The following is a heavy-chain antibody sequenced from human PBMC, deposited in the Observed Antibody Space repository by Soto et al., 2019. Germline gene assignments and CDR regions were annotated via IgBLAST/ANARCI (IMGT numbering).Heavy chain of an antibody. CDR2: ISYDGNNK. V-gene: IGHV3-30-3*01. CDR3: ARELVLRYFDWSPSYSWFDP. J-gene: IGHJ5*02. CDR1: EFTFSSYA. Sequence: GGSLRLSCVGSEFTFSSYAMHWVRRAPGKGLESVAVISYDGNNKYYADSVKGRFTISRDNSKNTLYLQMSGLKTDDTAVYYCARELVLRYFDWSPSYSWFDPWGQGTLVTVSS. D-gene: IGHD3-9*01.